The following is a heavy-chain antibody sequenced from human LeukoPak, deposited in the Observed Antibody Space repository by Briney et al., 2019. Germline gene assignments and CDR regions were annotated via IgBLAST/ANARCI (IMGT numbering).Heavy chain of an antibody. V-gene: IGHV6-1*01. CDR1: GDSVSGNSTA. Sequence: SQTLSLTCAMSGDSVSGNSTAYNWIRQSPSRGLEWLGRTYYRSKWYNDYAVSVKGRITMNPDTSKNQLSLQLNSVTPDDTAVYYCAREDDILTIDYWGQGTLVTVSS. CDR3: AREDDILTIDY. D-gene: IGHD3-9*01. J-gene: IGHJ4*02. CDR2: TYYRSKWYN.